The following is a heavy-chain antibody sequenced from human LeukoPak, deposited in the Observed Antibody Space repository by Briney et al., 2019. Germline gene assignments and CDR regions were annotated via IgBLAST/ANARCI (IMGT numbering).Heavy chain of an antibody. CDR2: IYYSGST. Sequence: QPSETLSLTCTVSGGSISSYYWSWIRQPPGKGLEWIGYIYYSGSTNYNPSLKSRVTISIDTSKNQFSLKLSSVTAEDTAVYYCASCPYYGDYYYYYYMDVWGKGTTVTISS. CDR1: GGSISSYY. J-gene: IGHJ6*03. CDR3: ASCPYYGDYYYYYYMDV. V-gene: IGHV4-59*01. D-gene: IGHD4-17*01.